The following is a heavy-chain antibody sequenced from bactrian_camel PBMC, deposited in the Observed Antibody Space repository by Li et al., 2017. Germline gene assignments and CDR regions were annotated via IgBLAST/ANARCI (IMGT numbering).Heavy chain of an antibody. CDR1: GYTYSGSGYC. CDR3: AAARGAIVTMAILWESRYNS. CDR2: IAVDGTA. V-gene: IGHV3S44*01. J-gene: IGHJ4*01. Sequence: VQLVESGGGSVQAGGSLRLSCAFSGYTYSGSGYCMGWFRQAPGKSREAVADIAVDGTARYADSVKGRFTISKDNAGNTLYLSLQMNSLKPEDTAMYYCAAARGAIVTMAILWESRYNSWGQGTQVTVS. D-gene: IGHD4*01.